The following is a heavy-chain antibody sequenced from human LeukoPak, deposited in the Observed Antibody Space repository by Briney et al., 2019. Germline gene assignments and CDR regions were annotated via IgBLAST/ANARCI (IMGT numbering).Heavy chain of an antibody. V-gene: IGHV4-39*01. CDR2: IYYSGST. D-gene: IGHD3-22*01. Sequence: PSETLSLTCTVSGGSMSSSSFYWDWIRQPPGKGLEWIGSIYYSGSTYYNPSLKSRFTISVDSSKNQFSLRLSSVTAADTAVYYCARHSSYYYESSGYKNWGQGTLVTVSP. CDR3: ARHSSYYYESSGYKN. J-gene: IGHJ4*02. CDR1: GGSMSSSSFY.